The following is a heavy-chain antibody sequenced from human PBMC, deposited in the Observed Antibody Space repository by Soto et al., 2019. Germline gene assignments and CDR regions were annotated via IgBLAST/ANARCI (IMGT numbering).Heavy chain of an antibody. D-gene: IGHD3-10*01. CDR2: IYYSGST. V-gene: IGHV4-39*01. CDR1: GGSISSSTYY. J-gene: IGHJ3*02. Sequence: SETLSLTCTFSGGSISSSTYYWGWIRQPPGKGLEWIGSIYYSGSTYYNPSLKSRVTISVDTSQNQFSLKLNSVTAADTAVFYCARHTDYYGTGSYSYDAFDIWGQGTMVTVSS. CDR3: ARHTDYYGTGSYSYDAFDI.